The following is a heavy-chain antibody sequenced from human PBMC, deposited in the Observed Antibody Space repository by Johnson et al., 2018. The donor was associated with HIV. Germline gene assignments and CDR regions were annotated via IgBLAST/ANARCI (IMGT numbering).Heavy chain of an antibody. V-gene: IGHV3-13*01. CDR3: ARDVGYNWNYEAAFDI. CDR2: IGTAGDT. J-gene: IGHJ3*02. D-gene: IGHD1-7*01. CDR1: GFIFSSYD. Sequence: VQLVESGGGVVQPGRSLRLSCAASGFIFSSYDMHWVRQATGRGLEWVSGIGTAGDTYYPGSVKGRFTISRENAKHSLYLQMDSLRAGDTAVYYCARDVGYNWNYEAAFDIWGQGTMVTVSS.